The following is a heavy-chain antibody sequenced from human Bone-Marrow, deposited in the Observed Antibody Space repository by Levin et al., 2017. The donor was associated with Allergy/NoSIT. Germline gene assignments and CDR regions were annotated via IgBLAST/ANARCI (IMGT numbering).Heavy chain of an antibody. CDR1: GFTFGSYA. J-gene: IGHJ4*02. D-gene: IGHD3-16*01. CDR3: AKHRARGSYGHETCNDY. Sequence: HTGGSLRLSCVASGFTFGSYAMSWVRQAPGKGLEWVSSINGGGGVPYYLDSVKGRFSVSRDNSRNTLFLQMNSLRAEDTAVYYCAKHRARGSYGHETCNDYWGQGTLVGVSS. CDR2: INGGGGVP. V-gene: IGHV3-23*01.